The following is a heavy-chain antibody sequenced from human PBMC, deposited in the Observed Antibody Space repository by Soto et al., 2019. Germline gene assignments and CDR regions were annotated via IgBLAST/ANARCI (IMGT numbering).Heavy chain of an antibody. CDR2: ISYDGSNK. Sequence: PGGSLRLSCVASGFTFSSYGMHWVRQAPGKGLEWVAVISYDGSNKYYADSVKGRFTISRDNSKNTLYLQMNSLRAEDTAVYYCAKVNRVATIGYYYYGMDVWGQGTTVTVSS. D-gene: IGHD5-12*01. CDR3: AKVNRVATIGYYYYGMDV. V-gene: IGHV3-30*18. J-gene: IGHJ6*02. CDR1: GFTFSSYG.